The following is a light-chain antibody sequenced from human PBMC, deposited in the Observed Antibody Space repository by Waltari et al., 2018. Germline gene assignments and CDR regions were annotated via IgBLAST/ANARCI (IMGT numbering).Light chain of an antibody. V-gene: IGLV1-47*01. J-gene: IGLJ1*01. CDR1: ISNPGSNY. CDR3: ASWDDSHYV. Sequence: QSVLTQPPSASETPGPRATISCSGSISNPGSNYLYWYQQVPGAAPRLLIYRNNQRPSGVPDRFSGSKFGTSASLAIDGLRSEDEAVYYCASWDDSHYVFGPGTKVTVL. CDR2: RNN.